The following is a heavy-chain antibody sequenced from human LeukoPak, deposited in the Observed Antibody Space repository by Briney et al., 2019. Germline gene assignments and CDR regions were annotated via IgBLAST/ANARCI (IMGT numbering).Heavy chain of an antibody. CDR2: INPNSGGT. J-gene: IGHJ4*02. Sequence: GASVKVSCKASGYTFTGYYMHWVRQAPGQGLEWMGWINPNSGGTNYAQKFQGRVTMTRDTSISTAYMELSRLRSDDTAVYYCARVGVYFDWLSHFDSWGQGTLVTVSS. V-gene: IGHV1-2*02. CDR1: GYTFTGYY. CDR3: ARVGVYFDWLSHFDS. D-gene: IGHD3-9*01.